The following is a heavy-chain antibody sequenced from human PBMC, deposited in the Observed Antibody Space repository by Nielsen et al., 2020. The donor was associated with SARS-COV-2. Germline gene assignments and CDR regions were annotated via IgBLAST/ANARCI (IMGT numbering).Heavy chain of an antibody. Sequence: SETLSLTCTVSGASISSSGCFWSWIRQQPGKGLEWIGYIYFTGRTSYNPSLKSRVAMSVDTSKNQFSLDLKSVTAADTAVYYCARESSGYDHYKYGMDVWGLGATVTVSS. V-gene: IGHV4-31*03. CDR3: ARESSGYDHYKYGMDV. CDR2: IYFTGRT. J-gene: IGHJ6*02. CDR1: GASISSSGCF. D-gene: IGHD5-12*01.